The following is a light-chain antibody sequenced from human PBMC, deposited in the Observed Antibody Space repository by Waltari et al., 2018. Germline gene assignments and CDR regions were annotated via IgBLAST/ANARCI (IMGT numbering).Light chain of an antibody. CDR2: DVT. Sequence: QSDLTQPRSVSGSPGQSVTISCTGTSSDVGDYNYVSWYQQHPDKAPKLMIYDVTKRPSGVPDRFSGSKSGNTASLTISGLQAEDEADYYCCSYAGRYTFDVVFGGGTKLTVL. V-gene: IGLV2-11*01. J-gene: IGLJ2*01. CDR1: SSDVGDYNY. CDR3: CSYAGRYTFDVV.